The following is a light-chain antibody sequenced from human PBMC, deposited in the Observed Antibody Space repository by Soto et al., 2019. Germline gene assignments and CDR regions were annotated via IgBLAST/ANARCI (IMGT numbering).Light chain of an antibody. Sequence: DIQMTQSPSTLSASVGDRVTITCRASQRISNWLSWYQQKPGKAPNLLIDKASSLQSGVPSRFSGSGTGTEFTLTISSLQPDDFATYSCQHCGSFSETFGQGTTVEIK. V-gene: IGKV1-5*03. CDR3: QHCGSFSET. CDR1: QRISNW. CDR2: KAS. J-gene: IGKJ1*01.